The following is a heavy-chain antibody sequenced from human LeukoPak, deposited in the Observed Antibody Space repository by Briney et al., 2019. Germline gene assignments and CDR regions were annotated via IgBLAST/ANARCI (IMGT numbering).Heavy chain of an antibody. CDR1: GFTFSSCA. J-gene: IGHJ4*02. V-gene: IGHV3-64*01. CDR2: ISSNGGST. D-gene: IGHD3-16*01. Sequence: GGSLRLSCAASGFTFSSCAMHWVRQAPGKGLEYVSAISSNGGSTYYANSVKGRFTISRDNSKNTLYLQMGSLRAEDMAVYYCARVADYVWGSYDYWGQGTLVTVSS. CDR3: ARVADYVWGSYDY.